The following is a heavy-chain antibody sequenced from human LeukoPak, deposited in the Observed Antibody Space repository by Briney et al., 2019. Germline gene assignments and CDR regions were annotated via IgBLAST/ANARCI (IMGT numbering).Heavy chain of an antibody. CDR1: GGSISSGDYY. CDR3: ARVTTVLAFDI. D-gene: IGHD1-1*01. Sequence: SQTLSLTCTVSGGSISSGDYYWSWIRQPPRKGLEWIGYIYYSGSTYYNPSLKSRVTISVDTSKNQFSLKLSSVTAADTAVYYCARVTTVLAFDIWGQGTMVTVSS. CDR2: IYYSGST. V-gene: IGHV4-30-4*01. J-gene: IGHJ3*02.